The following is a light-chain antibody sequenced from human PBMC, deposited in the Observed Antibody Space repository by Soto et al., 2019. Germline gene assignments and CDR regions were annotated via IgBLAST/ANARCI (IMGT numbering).Light chain of an antibody. CDR2: AAS. Sequence: DIQMTQSPSSLSASVGDGVTMTCRASETISTFLNWYQHKPGKAPKLLIYAASRLQSGVPSRFSGSGSGTDFTLTINGLQPEDFASYYCQQSYSTSPITFGQGTRLEI. CDR1: ETISTF. V-gene: IGKV1-39*01. CDR3: QQSYSTSPIT. J-gene: IGKJ5*01.